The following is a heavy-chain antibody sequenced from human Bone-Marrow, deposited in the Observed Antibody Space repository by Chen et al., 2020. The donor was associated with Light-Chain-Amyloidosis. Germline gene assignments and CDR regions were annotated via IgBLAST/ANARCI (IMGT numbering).Heavy chain of an antibody. Sequence: EVQLLESGGGLVQPGGSLRPSCSASGFNFRPYSMGWVRQAPGKGLEWVAAITGSDSATDDAESVRGRFAISRDNSMNTLYLQMNSLTSDDTAVYFCARRARISSGQFDIWGRGPWSPSPQ. D-gene: IGHD6-19*01. CDR3: ARRARISSGQFDI. V-gene: IGHV3-23*01. J-gene: IGHJ4*02. CDR1: GFNFRPYS. CDR2: ITGSDSAT.